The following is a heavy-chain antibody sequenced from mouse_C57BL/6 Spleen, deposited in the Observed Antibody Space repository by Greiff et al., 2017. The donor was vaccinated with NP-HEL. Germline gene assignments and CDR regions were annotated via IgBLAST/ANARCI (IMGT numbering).Heavy chain of an antibody. CDR2: INPSSGYT. CDR1: GYTFTSYT. Sequence: SGAELARPGASVQMSCKASGYTFTSYTMHWVKQRPGQGLEWIGYINPSSGYTKYNQKFKDKATLTADKSSSTAYMQLSSLTSEDSAVYYCARGGVVATSFDYWGQGTTLTVSS. V-gene: IGHV1-4*01. J-gene: IGHJ2*01. D-gene: IGHD1-1*01. CDR3: ARGGVVATSFDY.